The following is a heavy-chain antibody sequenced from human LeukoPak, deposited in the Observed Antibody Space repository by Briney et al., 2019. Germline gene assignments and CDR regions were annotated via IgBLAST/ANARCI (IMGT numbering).Heavy chain of an antibody. D-gene: IGHD4/OR15-4a*01. V-gene: IGHV3-66*04. J-gene: IGHJ3*02. CDR3: ARRDYAHAFDI. CDR1: GFTVSSNY. CDR2: IYSGGST. Sequence: GGSLRLSCAASGFTVSSNYMSWVRQAPGKGLEWVSVIYSGGSTYYADSVKGRFTISRDNSKNTLYLQMNSLRAEDTAVYYCARRDYAHAFDIWGQGTMVTVSS.